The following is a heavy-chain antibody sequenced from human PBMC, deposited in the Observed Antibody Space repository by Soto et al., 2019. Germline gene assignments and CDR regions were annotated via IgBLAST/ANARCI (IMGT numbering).Heavy chain of an antibody. Sequence: QVQVVESGGGVVQPGRSLRLSCAASGFTFSNYAMHWVRQAPGKGLEWVAVISYDGSNKYYEDSVKGRLTISRDNSKNTVYLQLNSLRAEDTAVYFCARAGFNYYFDYWGLGTLVTVSS. CDR1: GFTFSNYA. CDR2: ISYDGSNK. J-gene: IGHJ4*02. V-gene: IGHV3-30-3*01. CDR3: ARAGFNYYFDY.